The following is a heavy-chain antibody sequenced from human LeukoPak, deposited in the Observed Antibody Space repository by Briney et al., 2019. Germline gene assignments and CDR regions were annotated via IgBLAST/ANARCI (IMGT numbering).Heavy chain of an antibody. CDR3: GVGVF. Sequence: GGSLRLSCAASGFTFTSYDMHWVRQAPGKGLEWVAVISYHGSTQYYADSVKGRFTISRDNSKYTLYLQMSILRAEDTAVYYCGVGVFWGEEIQVTVSS. CDR2: ISYHGSTQ. J-gene: IGHJ4*02. CDR1: GFTFTSYD. V-gene: IGHV3-30-3*01.